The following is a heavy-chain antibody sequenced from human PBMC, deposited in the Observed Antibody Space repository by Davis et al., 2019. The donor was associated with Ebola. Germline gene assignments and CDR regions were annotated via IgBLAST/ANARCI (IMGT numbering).Heavy chain of an antibody. D-gene: IGHD2-2*01. V-gene: IGHV3-21*01. CDR2: ISSSSSYI. CDR3: ARDLRRYCSSTSCPDEDY. J-gene: IGHJ4*02. CDR1: GFTFSSYS. Sequence: PGGSLRLSCAASGFTFSSYSMNWVRQAPGKGLEWVSSISSSSSYIYYADSVKGRFTISRDNAKNSLYLQMNSLRAEDTAVYYCARDLRRYCSSTSCPDEDYWGQGTLVTVSS.